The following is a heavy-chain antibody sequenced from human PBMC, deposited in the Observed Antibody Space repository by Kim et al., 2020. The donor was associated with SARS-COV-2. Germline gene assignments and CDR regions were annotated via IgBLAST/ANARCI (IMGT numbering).Heavy chain of an antibody. CDR1: GYTLTELS. CDR3: AEGDSSDYHRPYRY. J-gene: IGHJ4*02. D-gene: IGHD3-22*01. Sequence: ASVKVSCKVSGYTLTELSMHWVRQAPGKGLEWMGGFDPEDGETIYAQKFQGRVTMTEDTSTDTAYMELSSLRSEDTAIYYCAEGDSSDYHRPYRYWGPGTLVTVSS. CDR2: FDPEDGET. V-gene: IGHV1-24*01.